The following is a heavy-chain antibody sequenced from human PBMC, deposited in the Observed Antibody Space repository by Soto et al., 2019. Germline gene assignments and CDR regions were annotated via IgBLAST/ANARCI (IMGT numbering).Heavy chain of an antibody. J-gene: IGHJ4*02. V-gene: IGHV3-7*05. D-gene: IGHD2-8*01. CDR2: IKEGGSQQ. CDR3: VRDSNRRSDY. CDR1: GFTSNSYW. Sequence: EVQLVESGGGLVQPGESLRLSCAASGFTSNSYWMSWVRQAPGKGLEWLASIKEGGSQQFYEDSVKGRFTISRNNANNSLYLQMNNLRAEDTAVYYGVRDSNRRSDYWGQGTLVSVSS.